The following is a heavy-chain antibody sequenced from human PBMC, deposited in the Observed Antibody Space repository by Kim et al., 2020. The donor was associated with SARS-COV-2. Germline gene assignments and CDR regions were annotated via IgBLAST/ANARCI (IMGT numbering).Heavy chain of an antibody. CDR3: ARGQPPRIAAAVNNWFDP. CDR1: GDSVSSNSAA. CDR2: TYYRSKWYN. J-gene: IGHJ5*02. Sequence: SQTLSLTCAISGDSVSSNSAAWNWIRQSPSRGLEWLGRTYYRSKWYNDYAVSVKSRITINPDTSKNQFSLQLNSVTPEDTAVYYCARGQPPRIAAAVNNWFDPWGQGTLVTVSS. D-gene: IGHD6-13*01. V-gene: IGHV6-1*01.